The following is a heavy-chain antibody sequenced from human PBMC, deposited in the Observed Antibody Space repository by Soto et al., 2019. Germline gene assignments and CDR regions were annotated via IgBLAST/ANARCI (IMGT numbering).Heavy chain of an antibody. V-gene: IGHV4-59*08. J-gene: IGHJ4*02. CDR2: IYYSGTT. CDR3: ARQLRGVTRSYYFDY. D-gene: IGHD3-10*01. CDR1: GGSISSYY. Sequence: SETLSLTCTVSGGSISSYYWSWIRQPPGKGLEWIWYIYYSGTTNYNPSLKSRVTISIDTSKNQFSLKLSSVTAADTAVYYCARQLRGVTRSYYFDYWGQGTLVTVSS.